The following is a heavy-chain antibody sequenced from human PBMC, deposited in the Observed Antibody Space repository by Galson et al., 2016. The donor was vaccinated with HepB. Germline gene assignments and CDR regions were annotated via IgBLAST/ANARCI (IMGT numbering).Heavy chain of an antibody. J-gene: IGHJ6*04. CDR2: IHTTGST. CDR3: AREDGSGGYYCGMDV. CDR1: GGSIRSGSYY. Sequence: LSLTCTVSGGSIRSGSYYWSWIRQPAGKGLGGLGWIGRIHTTGSTNYNPSLKSRVTISVDTSKNQFSLKLSSVTAADTAVYYCAREDGSGGYYCGMDVWGKGTTVTVSS. V-gene: IGHV4-61*02. D-gene: IGHD5-24*01.